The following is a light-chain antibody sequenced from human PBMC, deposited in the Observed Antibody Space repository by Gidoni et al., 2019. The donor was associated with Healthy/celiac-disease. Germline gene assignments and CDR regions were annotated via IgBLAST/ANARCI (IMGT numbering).Light chain of an antibody. CDR1: SSDVGGYNY. CDR3: SSYTSSSTVV. V-gene: IGLV2-14*01. J-gene: IGLJ2*01. Sequence: QSALTQPASVSRSPGPSITISCPGTSSDVGGYNYVSWYQQHPGKAPKLMIYDVSNRPSGVSNRFSGSKSGNTASLTISGLQAEDEADYYCSSYTSSSTVVFGGGTKLTVL. CDR2: DVS.